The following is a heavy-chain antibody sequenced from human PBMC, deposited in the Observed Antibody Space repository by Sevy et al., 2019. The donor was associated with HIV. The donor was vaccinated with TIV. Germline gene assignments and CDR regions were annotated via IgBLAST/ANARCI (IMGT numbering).Heavy chain of an antibody. CDR1: GYTLTTYY. Sequence: ASVKVSCKASGYTLTTYYMHWVRQAPGQGLEWMGILNPSGGNTNYAQKFQGRVTMTRDTSTSTVYMELSRLRSEDTAVYYCARALEIYRSSGYWFDPWDQGTLVTVSS. CDR2: LNPSGGNT. D-gene: IGHD6-6*01. V-gene: IGHV1-46*01. CDR3: ARALEIYRSSGYWFDP. J-gene: IGHJ5*02.